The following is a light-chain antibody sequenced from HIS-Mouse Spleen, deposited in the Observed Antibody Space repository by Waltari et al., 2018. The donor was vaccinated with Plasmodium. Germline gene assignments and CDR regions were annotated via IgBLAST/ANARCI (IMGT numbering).Light chain of an antibody. J-gene: IGLJ2*01. CDR3: QAWDSSTVV. CDR2: QVS. CDR1: KLGYKY. V-gene: IGLV3-1*01. Sequence: SYELTQPPSVSVSPGQTASITCSGDKLGYKYACWYQQKPGQSPVLVTYQVSKRPSGIPERVSGSNAGNTATLTISGTQAMDEADYYCQAWDSSTVVFGGGTKLTVL.